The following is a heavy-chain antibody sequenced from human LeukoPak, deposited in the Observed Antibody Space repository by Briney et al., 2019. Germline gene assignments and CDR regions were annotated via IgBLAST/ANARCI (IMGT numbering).Heavy chain of an antibody. CDR1: GDSVSGYY. CDR2: FYTSANT. D-gene: IGHD3-22*01. V-gene: IGHV4-4*09. CDR3: ARGLRDEERHYGYYYMDV. Sequence: SESLSLTCTVSGDSVSGYYGSWIRQPPGKGLEWIGYFYTSANTNYNPSLKSRVTMSVDTSKNQFSLKLSTVTAADTAVYYCARGLRDEERHYGYYYMDVWGKGTTVTVSS. J-gene: IGHJ6*03.